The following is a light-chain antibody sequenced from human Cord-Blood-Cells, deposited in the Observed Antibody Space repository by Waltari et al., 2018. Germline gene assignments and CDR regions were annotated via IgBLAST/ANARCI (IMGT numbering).Light chain of an antibody. V-gene: IGLV2-14*01. Sequence: QPALTQPPSVSGSPGQSITISCTGTSIDVGVYNYVSWYQQHTGKAHKLMIYDASKRQSGVYDSYSGAKSGNTASLTISGLQAEDEADYYCSSYTSSSTWVFGGGTKLTVL. J-gene: IGLJ3*02. CDR1: SIDVGVYNY. CDR3: SSYTSSSTWV. CDR2: DAS.